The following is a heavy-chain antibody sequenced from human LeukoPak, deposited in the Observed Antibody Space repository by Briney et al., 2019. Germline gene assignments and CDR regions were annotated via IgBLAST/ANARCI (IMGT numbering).Heavy chain of an antibody. Sequence: GASVKVSCKASGYTFTSYYMHWMRQAPGQGLEWMGIINPSGGSTSYAQKFQGRVTMTRDMSTSTVYMELSSLRSEDTAVYYCARDQATVVPEYYFDYWGQGTLVTVSS. J-gene: IGHJ4*02. V-gene: IGHV1-46*01. CDR3: ARDQATVVPEYYFDY. D-gene: IGHD4-23*01. CDR2: INPSGGST. CDR1: GYTFTSYY.